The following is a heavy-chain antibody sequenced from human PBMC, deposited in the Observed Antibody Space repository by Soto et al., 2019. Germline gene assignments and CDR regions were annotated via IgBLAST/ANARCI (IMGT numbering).Heavy chain of an antibody. D-gene: IGHD2-15*01. CDR2: ISSSGSDI. CDR3: ARDFKDGMAVATFDY. CDR1: GFSFSTHY. Sequence: EVQLVESGGGLVQPGGSLRLSCAASGFSFSTHYMNLVRQAPGKGLEWVSCISSSGSDIYYTDSVKGRFTISRDNAKNSLYLQMNSLRDEDTAVYYCARDFKDGMAVATFDYWGKGALVTVSS. J-gene: IGHJ4*02. V-gene: IGHV3-48*02.